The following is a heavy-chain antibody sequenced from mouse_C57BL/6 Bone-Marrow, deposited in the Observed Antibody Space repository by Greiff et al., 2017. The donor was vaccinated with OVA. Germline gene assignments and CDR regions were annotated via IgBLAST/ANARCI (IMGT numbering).Heavy chain of an antibody. Sequence: VQLQQPGAELVMPGASVKLSCKASGYTFTSYWMHWVKQRPGQGLEWIGEIDPSDSYTNYNQTFKGKSTLTVDKSSSTAYMQLSSLTSEDSAVYYCAREGLRSFAYWGQGTLVTVSA. CDR1: GYTFTSYW. CDR2: IDPSDSYT. CDR3: AREGLRSFAY. J-gene: IGHJ3*01. D-gene: IGHD2-4*01. V-gene: IGHV1-69*01.